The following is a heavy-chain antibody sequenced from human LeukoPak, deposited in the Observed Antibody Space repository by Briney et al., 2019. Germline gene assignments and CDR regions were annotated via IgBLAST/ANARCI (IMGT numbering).Heavy chain of an antibody. Sequence: PGGSLRLSCAASGFTFSSYSINWVRQAPGKGLEWVSSISSTSTYIYYADSVKGRFTISRDNARNSVSLQMNSLRAEDTAVYYCTRDQRAARPNLDYWGQGTLVTVSS. D-gene: IGHD6-6*01. CDR1: GFTFSSYS. V-gene: IGHV3-21*01. CDR2: ISSTSTYI. CDR3: TRDQRAARPNLDY. J-gene: IGHJ4*02.